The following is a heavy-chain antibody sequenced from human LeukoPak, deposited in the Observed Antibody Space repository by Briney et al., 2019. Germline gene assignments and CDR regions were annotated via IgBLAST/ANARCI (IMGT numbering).Heavy chain of an antibody. V-gene: IGHV1-46*01. CDR3: ASQISTPDAFDI. CDR1: GYRFTSYY. J-gene: IGHJ3*02. CDR2: INPSGGST. D-gene: IGHD2-15*01. Sequence: ASVKVSCKASGYRFTSYYMHWVRQAPGQGLEWMGIINPSGGSTSYAQKFQGRVTLTRDTSTSTVYMALSSLRSEDTAVYYCASQISTPDAFDIWGQGTMVTVSS.